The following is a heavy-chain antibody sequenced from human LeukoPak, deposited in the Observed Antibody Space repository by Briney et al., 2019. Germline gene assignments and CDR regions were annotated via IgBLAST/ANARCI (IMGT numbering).Heavy chain of an antibody. J-gene: IGHJ4*02. V-gene: IGHV3-23*01. CDR1: GFTFSTYG. Sequence: GGSLRLSCVASGFTFSTYGMSWVRQAPGKGLEWVSAITGSGGSTYYADSVKGRFTISRDNSKNTLYLQINSLRVEDTAVYYCARDQLGAVLYFDYWGQGTLVTVSS. CDR2: ITGSGGST. CDR3: ARDQLGAVLYFDY. D-gene: IGHD1-1*01.